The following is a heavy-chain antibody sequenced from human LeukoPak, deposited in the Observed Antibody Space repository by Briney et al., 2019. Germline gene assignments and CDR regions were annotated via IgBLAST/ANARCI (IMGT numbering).Heavy chain of an antibody. Sequence: GGSLRLSCAASGFTFSSYEMNWVRQAPGKGLECVSYINSDGSTIYYADSVKGRFTISRDNAKNSLSLQMNSLRAEDTAVYYCARGDKYIAFSPPLQGFDYWGQGTLVTVSS. D-gene: IGHD3-3*02. CDR3: ARGDKYIAFSPPLQGFDY. CDR2: INSDGSTI. J-gene: IGHJ4*02. V-gene: IGHV3-48*03. CDR1: GFTFSSYE.